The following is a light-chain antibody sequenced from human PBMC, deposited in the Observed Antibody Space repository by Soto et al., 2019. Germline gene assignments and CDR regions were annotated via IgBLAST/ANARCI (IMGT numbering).Light chain of an antibody. V-gene: IGKV3-15*01. J-gene: IGKJ1*01. CDR1: QSVSSN. Sequence: EIVLTQSPATLSLTPGERATLSCRASQSVSSNLAWYQQKPGQAPRLLIYGASTRATGIPARFSGSGSGTEFTLTISSLQSEDFAVYYCQQYNNWRGTFGQGSKVDI. CDR2: GAS. CDR3: QQYNNWRGT.